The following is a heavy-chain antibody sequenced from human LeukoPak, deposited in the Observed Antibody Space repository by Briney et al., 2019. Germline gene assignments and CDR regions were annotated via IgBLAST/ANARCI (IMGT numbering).Heavy chain of an antibody. CDR1: GFIFSDYY. D-gene: IGHD3-16*02. Sequence: GGSLRLSCAASGFIFSDYYMRWMREAPGKGLEGVSYVSISGGTIYYADSVKGRFTISRNNDKKSLYLQMNSLRAEDTAVYYCARPMITFGGVIVPMGFDYWGQGTLVTVSS. V-gene: IGHV3-11*01. J-gene: IGHJ4*02. CDR2: VSISGGTI. CDR3: ARPMITFGGVIVPMGFDY.